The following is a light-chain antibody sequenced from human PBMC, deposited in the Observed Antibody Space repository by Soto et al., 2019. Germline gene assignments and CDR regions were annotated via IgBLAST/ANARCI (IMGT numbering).Light chain of an antibody. V-gene: IGKV1-5*03. CDR3: QQYNSYSPLFT. CDR2: KAS. Sequence: DIQMTQSPSTLSASVGDRVTITCRASQSISSWLAWYQQKPGKAPKLLIYKASILESGVQSRFSGSGSGTEFTLTISSLQPDDFATYYCQQYNSYSPLFTFGPGTKVDIK. J-gene: IGKJ3*01. CDR1: QSISSW.